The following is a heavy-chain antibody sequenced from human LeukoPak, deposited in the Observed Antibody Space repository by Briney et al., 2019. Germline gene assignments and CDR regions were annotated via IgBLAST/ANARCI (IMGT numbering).Heavy chain of an antibody. D-gene: IGHD3-10*01. Sequence: SETLSLTCAVYGGSFSCYYWSWIRQPPGKGLEWIGEINHSGSTNYNPSLKSRVTISVDTSKNQFSLKLSSVTAADTAVYYCARGALLWFGAKMEYYFDYWGQGTPLTVSS. CDR2: INHSGST. CDR3: ARGALLWFGAKMEYYFDY. CDR1: GGSFSCYY. J-gene: IGHJ4*02. V-gene: IGHV4-34*01.